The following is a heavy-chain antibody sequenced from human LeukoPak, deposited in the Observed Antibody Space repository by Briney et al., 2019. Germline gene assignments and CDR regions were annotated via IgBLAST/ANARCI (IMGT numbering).Heavy chain of an antibody. V-gene: IGHV1-2*02. CDR3: ARYIVATKFHFDY. Sequence: GASVKVSCKASGYTFTGYYMHWVRPAPGQELEWMGWINPNSGGTNYAQKFQGRVTMTRDTSISTAYMELSRLRSDDTAVYYCARYIVATKFHFDYWGQGTLVTVSS. D-gene: IGHD5-12*01. CDR1: GYTFTGYY. J-gene: IGHJ4*02. CDR2: INPNSGGT.